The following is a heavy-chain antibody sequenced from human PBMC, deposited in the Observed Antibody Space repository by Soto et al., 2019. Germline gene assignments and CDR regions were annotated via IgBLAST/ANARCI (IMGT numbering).Heavy chain of an antibody. J-gene: IGHJ6*02. CDR1: GGSISSSSYY. Sequence: SETLSLTCTVSGGSISSSSYYWGWIRQPPGKGLEWIGSIYYSGSTYYNPSLKSRVTISRDNAKNSLYLQMNRLRAEDTAVYYCARVSWREKYGMDVWGQGTTVTVSS. CDR3: ARVSWREKYGMDV. V-gene: IGHV4-39*07. CDR2: IYYSGST.